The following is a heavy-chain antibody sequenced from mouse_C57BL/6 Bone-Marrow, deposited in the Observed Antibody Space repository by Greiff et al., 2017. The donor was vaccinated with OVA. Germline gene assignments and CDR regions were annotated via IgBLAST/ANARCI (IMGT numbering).Heavy chain of an antibody. Sequence: EVQLQESGPELVKPGASVKIPCKASGYTFTDYNMDWVKQSHGKSLEWIGDINPTNGGTIYNQKFKGKATLTVDKSSSTAYMELRSLTSEDTAVYYCARHNYVWYFDVWGTGTTVTVSS. CDR2: INPTNGGT. CDR3: ARHNYVWYFDV. V-gene: IGHV1-18*01. CDR1: GYTFTDYN. D-gene: IGHD1-2*01. J-gene: IGHJ1*03.